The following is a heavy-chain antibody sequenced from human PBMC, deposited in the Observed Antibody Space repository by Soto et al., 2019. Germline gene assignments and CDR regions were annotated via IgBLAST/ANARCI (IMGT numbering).Heavy chain of an antibody. CDR1: GGSFSGYY. D-gene: IGHD6-6*01. Sequence: PSETLSLTCAVYGGSFSGYYWSWIRQPPGKGLEWIGEINHSGSTNYNPSLKSRVTISVDTSKNQFSLKLSSVTAADTAVYYCARGRAIAARRTNWFDPWGQGTLVTVS. V-gene: IGHV4-34*01. CDR2: INHSGST. J-gene: IGHJ5*02. CDR3: ARGRAIAARRTNWFDP.